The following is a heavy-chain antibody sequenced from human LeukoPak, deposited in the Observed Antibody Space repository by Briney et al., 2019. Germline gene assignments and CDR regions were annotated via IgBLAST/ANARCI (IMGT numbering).Heavy chain of an antibody. CDR1: GGTFSSYA. Sequence: ASVKVSCKASGGTFSSYAISWVRQAPGQGLEWMGWISAYNGNTNYAQKFQGRVTMTTDTSTSTAYMELRSLRSDDTAMYYCARANVAAPGTHEFHYYYYMDVWGKGTTVTVSS. CDR3: ARANVAAPGTHEFHYYYYMDV. J-gene: IGHJ6*03. D-gene: IGHD6-13*01. V-gene: IGHV1-18*01. CDR2: ISAYNGNT.